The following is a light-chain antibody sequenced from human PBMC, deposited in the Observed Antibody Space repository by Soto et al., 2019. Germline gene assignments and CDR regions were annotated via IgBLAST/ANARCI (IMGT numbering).Light chain of an antibody. J-gene: IGKJ2*01. Sequence: EIVLTQSPATLSLSPGERATLSCRASQNITSFLAWYQQRPGQAPRLLIYDASNRATGIAARLSGSGSGTDFTLTISSLEPEDSAVYYCQHRSIWPPMYTFGQGTKLEIK. CDR1: QNITSF. CDR2: DAS. CDR3: QHRSIWPPMYT. V-gene: IGKV3-11*01.